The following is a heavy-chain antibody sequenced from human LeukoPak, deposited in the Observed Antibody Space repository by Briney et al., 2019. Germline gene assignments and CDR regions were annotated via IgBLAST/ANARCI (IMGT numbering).Heavy chain of an antibody. Sequence: SETLSLTCAVYGGSFSVYYWSWIRQPPGKGLEWIGEINHSGSTNYNPSLKSRVTISVDTSKNQFSLKLSSVTAADTAVYYCATRGGKTGTYYFDYWGQGTLVTVSS. D-gene: IGHD1-1*01. J-gene: IGHJ4*02. V-gene: IGHV4-34*01. CDR1: GGSFSVYY. CDR3: ATRGGKTGTYYFDY. CDR2: INHSGST.